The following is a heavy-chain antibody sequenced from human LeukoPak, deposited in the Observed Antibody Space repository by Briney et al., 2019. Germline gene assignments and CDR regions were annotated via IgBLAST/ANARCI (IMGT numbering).Heavy chain of an antibody. Sequence: SVKVSCKASGGTFSSYAISWVRQAPGQGLEWMGGTIPIFGTANYAQKFQGRVTITADESTSTAYMELSSLRSEDTAVYYCARAAYSSSYAAGYWGQGTLVTVSS. D-gene: IGHD6-6*01. J-gene: IGHJ4*02. CDR1: GGTFSSYA. V-gene: IGHV1-69*13. CDR3: ARAAYSSSYAAGY. CDR2: TIPIFGTA.